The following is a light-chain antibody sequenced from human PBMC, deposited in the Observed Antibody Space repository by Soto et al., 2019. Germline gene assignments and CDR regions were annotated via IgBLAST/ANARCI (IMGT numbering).Light chain of an antibody. Sequence: QSALTQPASVSGSPGQSITISCTGSSSDVGTYNLVSWYQRHPGKAPKLIISEVSKRPSGISSRFSGSRSGNTASLTISGLQAEDEADYYCQSFDNGLLAYVFGTGTKLTVL. J-gene: IGLJ1*01. CDR2: EVS. CDR1: SSDVGTYNL. V-gene: IGLV2-23*02. CDR3: QSFDNGLLAYV.